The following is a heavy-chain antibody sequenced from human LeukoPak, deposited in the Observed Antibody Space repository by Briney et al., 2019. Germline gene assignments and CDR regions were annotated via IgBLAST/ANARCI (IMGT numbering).Heavy chain of an antibody. Sequence: GGSLRLSCAASGFTVSNKYMTWVRQAPGKGLEWVSLIYNDGRTYYADSVKGRFTISRDNAKNSLYLQMNSLRAEDTAVYYCARDHPEYCSSTSCPPHYYMDVWGKGTTVTISS. D-gene: IGHD2-2*01. CDR1: GFTVSNKY. J-gene: IGHJ6*03. CDR3: ARDHPEYCSSTSCPPHYYMDV. CDR2: IYNDGRT. V-gene: IGHV3-53*01.